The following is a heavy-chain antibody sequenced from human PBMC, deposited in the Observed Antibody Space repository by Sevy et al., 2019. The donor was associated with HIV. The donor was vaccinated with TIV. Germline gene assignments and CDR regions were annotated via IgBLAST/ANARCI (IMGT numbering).Heavy chain of an antibody. J-gene: IGHJ4*02. CDR3: ARASNVSGSYTNDY. V-gene: IGHV1-2*02. Sequence: ASVKVSCRASGYTFTDYYLHWVRQAPGQGLEWMGWINPNNGGTEYAERFQGRVAMTRDTSISTVYMELSRLRSDDTAVYYCARASNVSGSYTNDYWGQGTLVTIS. CDR2: INPNNGGT. CDR1: GYTFTDYY. D-gene: IGHD3-10*01.